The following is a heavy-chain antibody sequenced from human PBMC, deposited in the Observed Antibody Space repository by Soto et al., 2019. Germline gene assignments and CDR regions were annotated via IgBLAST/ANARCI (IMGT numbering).Heavy chain of an antibody. D-gene: IGHD2-21*02. CDR1: GYTFTSYA. CDR2: INAGNGNT. J-gene: IGHJ4*02. CDR3: ARDGDCGGDCYPFDY. Sequence: QVQLVQSGAEEKKPGASVKVSCKASGYTFTSYAMHWVRQAPGQRLEWMGWINAGNGNTKYSQKFQGRVTITRDTSASTAYRELSSLRSEDTAVYYCARDGDCGGDCYPFDYWGQGTLVTVSS. V-gene: IGHV1-3*05.